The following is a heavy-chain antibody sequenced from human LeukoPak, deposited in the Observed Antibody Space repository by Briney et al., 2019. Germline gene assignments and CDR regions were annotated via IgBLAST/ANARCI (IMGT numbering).Heavy chain of an antibody. V-gene: IGHV4-39*01. CDR2: IYYSGST. J-gene: IGHJ3*02. Sequence: SETLSLTCTVSGGSISSSSYYWGWIRQPPGKGLEWIGSIYYSGSTYYNPSLKSRVTISVDTSKNQFSLKLSSVTAADTAVYYCARSFYSSSWYGDALDIWGQGTMVTVSS. CDR1: GGSISSSSYY. D-gene: IGHD6-13*01. CDR3: ARSFYSSSWYGDALDI.